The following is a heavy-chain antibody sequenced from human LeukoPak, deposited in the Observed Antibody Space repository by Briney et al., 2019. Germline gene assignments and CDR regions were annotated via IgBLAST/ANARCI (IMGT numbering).Heavy chain of an antibody. V-gene: IGHV3-15*01. J-gene: IGHJ3*02. Sequence: SGGSLRLSCAASGFTFYTYWMSWVRQAPGKGLEWVGRIKSKTDGGTTNYAAPVKGRFTISRDDSKNTLYLQMNSLKTEDTAVYYCTTAVVRGLNAFDIWGRGTMVTVSS. D-gene: IGHD3-10*01. CDR2: IKSKTDGGTT. CDR1: GFTFYTYW. CDR3: TTAVVRGLNAFDI.